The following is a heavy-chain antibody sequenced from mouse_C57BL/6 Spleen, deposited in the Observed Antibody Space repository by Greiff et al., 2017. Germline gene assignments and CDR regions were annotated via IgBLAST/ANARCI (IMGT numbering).Heavy chain of an antibody. D-gene: IGHD1-1*01. Sequence: VQLQQSGPELVKPGASVKISCKASGYAFSSSWMNWVKQRPGKGLEWIGRIYPGDGDTNYNGKFKGKATLTADKSSSTAYMQLSSLTSEDAAVYFFARFYGSSYDYAMDYWGQGTSVTVSS. V-gene: IGHV1-82*01. CDR2: IYPGDGDT. CDR3: ARFYGSSYDYAMDY. CDR1: GYAFSSSW. J-gene: IGHJ4*01.